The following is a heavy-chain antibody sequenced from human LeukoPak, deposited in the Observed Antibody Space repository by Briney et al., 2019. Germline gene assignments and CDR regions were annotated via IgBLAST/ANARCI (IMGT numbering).Heavy chain of an antibody. J-gene: IGHJ4*02. V-gene: IGHV4-31*03. D-gene: IGHD3-10*01. CDR1: GASISSGGYY. Sequence: SETLSLTCTVSGASISSGGYYWSWIRQHPGKGLEWIGYIYYSGSTYYNPSLNSRVTMSIDTSENQFSLRLHSVTAADTASYYCASSYYGSGSRYYFDYWGQGTLVTVSS. CDR2: IYYSGST. CDR3: ASSYYGSGSRYYFDY.